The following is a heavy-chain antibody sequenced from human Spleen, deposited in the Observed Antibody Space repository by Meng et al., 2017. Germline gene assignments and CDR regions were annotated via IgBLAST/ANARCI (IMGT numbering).Heavy chain of an antibody. CDR3: AGDLPLGW. CDR2: ISYDGSNK. J-gene: IGHJ4*02. Sequence: GESLKISCAASGFTFSSYAMHWVRQAPGKGLEWVAVISYDGSNKYYADSVKGRFTISRDNAQNSLYLQMNSLRAEDTAVYYCAGDLPLGWWGQGTLVTVSS. V-gene: IGHV3-30*07. CDR1: GFTFSSYA. D-gene: IGHD2-15*01.